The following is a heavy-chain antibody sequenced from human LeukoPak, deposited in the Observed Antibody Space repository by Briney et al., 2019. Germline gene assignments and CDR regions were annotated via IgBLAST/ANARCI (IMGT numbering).Heavy chain of an antibody. CDR3: ASSPRYGSGSYHNWFDP. D-gene: IGHD3-10*01. CDR1: GGSISSGSYY. J-gene: IGHJ5*02. Sequence: SQTLSLTCTVSGGSISSGSYYWSWIRQPAGKGLEWIGRIYTSGSTNYNPSLKSRVTMSVDTSKNQFSLKLSSVTAADTAVYYCASSPRYGSGSYHNWFDPWGQGTLVTVSS. V-gene: IGHV4-61*02. CDR2: IYTSGST.